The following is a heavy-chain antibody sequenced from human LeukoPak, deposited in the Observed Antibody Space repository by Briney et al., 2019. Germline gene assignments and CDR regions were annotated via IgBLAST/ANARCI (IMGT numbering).Heavy chain of an antibody. CDR1: GYTFTSYG. V-gene: IGHV1-18*01. CDR3: ASVRVGYYYYGMDV. Sequence: ASVKVSCKASGYTFTSYGISWVRQAPGQGLEWMGWISAYNGNTNYAQKLQDRVTMTTDTSTSTAYMELRSLRSDDTAVYYCASVRVGYYYYGMDVWGQGTTVTVSS. J-gene: IGHJ6*02. CDR2: ISAYNGNT. D-gene: IGHD3-10*01.